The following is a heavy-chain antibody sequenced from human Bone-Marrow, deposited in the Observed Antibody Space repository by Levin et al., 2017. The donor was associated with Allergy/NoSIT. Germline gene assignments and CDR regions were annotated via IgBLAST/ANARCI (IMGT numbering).Heavy chain of an antibody. CDR1: GFTVSSNY. J-gene: IGHJ6*02. CDR3: ASTGSSWYYYYYYGMDV. CDR2: IYSGGST. Sequence: PGGSLRLSCAASGFTVSSNYMSWVRQAPGKGLEWVSVIYSGGSTYYADSVKGRFTISRDNSKNTLYLQMNSLRAEDTAVYYCASTGSSWYYYYYYGMDVWGQGTTVTVSS. D-gene: IGHD6-13*01. V-gene: IGHV3-53*01.